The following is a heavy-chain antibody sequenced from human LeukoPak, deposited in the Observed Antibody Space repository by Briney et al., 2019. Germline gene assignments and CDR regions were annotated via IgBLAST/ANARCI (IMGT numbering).Heavy chain of an antibody. CDR1: GFTFSSYM. V-gene: IGHV3-21*01. D-gene: IGHD1-1*01. CDR2: INSGSTYT. CDR3: ARSLTTLTYEGY. J-gene: IGHJ4*02. Sequence: PGGSLRLSCAASGFTFSSYMMNWVRQAPGKGLEWVSSINSGSTYTYYTESVKGRFTVSRDNAKNSLFLQMNSLRAEDTAIYYCARSLTTLTYEGYWGQGTLVTVSS.